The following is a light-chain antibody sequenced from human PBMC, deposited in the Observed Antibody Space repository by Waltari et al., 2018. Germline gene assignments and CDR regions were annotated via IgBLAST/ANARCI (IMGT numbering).Light chain of an antibody. CDR3: SSYTSSSTPV. V-gene: IGLV2-14*01. J-gene: IGLJ3*02. Sequence: QSALTQPASVSGSPGQSITISCTGTSSDVGGYNYVSWYQQHPGKAPNLMIYEVSNRPSGVSNRFSGSKSGNTASLTISGLPAEDEADYYCSSYTSSSTPVFGGGTKLTVL. CDR1: SSDVGGYNY. CDR2: EVS.